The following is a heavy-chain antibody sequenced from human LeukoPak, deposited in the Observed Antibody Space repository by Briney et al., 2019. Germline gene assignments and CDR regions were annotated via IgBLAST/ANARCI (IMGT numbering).Heavy chain of an antibody. D-gene: IGHD4-23*01. CDR1: GGTFSSYA. Sequence: SVKVSCKASGGTFSSYAISWVRQAPGQGLEWMGGIIPIFGTANYAQKFQGRVTITADKSTSTACMELSSLRSEDTAVYYCARDYGGLPFDYWGQGTLVTVSS. V-gene: IGHV1-69*06. CDR3: ARDYGGLPFDY. J-gene: IGHJ4*02. CDR2: IIPIFGTA.